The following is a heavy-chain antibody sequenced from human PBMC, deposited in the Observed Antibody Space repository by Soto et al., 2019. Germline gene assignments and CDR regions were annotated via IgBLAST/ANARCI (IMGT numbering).Heavy chain of an antibody. Sequence: SETLSLTCAVYGGSFSSYYWSWIRQPPGKGLEWIGEINHSGSANYNPSLKSRVTISVDTSKSQFSLKLNSLTAADTAVYFCARGDFDSGNYWGQGTLVTVSS. CDR1: GGSFSSYY. CDR2: INHSGSA. V-gene: IGHV4-34*01. D-gene: IGHD3-10*01. J-gene: IGHJ4*02. CDR3: ARGDFDSGNY.